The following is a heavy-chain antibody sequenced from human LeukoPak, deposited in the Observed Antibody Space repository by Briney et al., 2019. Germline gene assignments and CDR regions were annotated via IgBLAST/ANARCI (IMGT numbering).Heavy chain of an antibody. J-gene: IGHJ2*01. Sequence: GGSLRLSCAASGFTVSSNYMSWVRQAPGKGLEWVSVIYSGGSTYYADSVKGRFTISRDNSKNTLYLQMNSLRAEDTAVYYCARGASLFGDIPNFDLWGRGTLVTVSS. V-gene: IGHV3-53*01. CDR3: ARGASLFGDIPNFDL. CDR2: IYSGGST. D-gene: IGHD3-16*01. CDR1: GFTVSSNY.